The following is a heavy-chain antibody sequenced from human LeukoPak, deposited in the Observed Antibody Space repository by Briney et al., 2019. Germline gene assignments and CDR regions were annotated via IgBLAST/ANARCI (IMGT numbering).Heavy chain of an antibody. J-gene: IGHJ3*02. D-gene: IGHD4-17*01. CDR3: AKVSTYGDDYHDAFDI. V-gene: IGHV3-23*01. Sequence: GGSLRLSCAASRFTFSNYAMSRVRQAPGKGLEWVSAISGRGGTTYYADSVKGRFTISRDNSKNTLYLQMNSLRAEDTAVYYCAKVSTYGDDYHDAFDIWGQGTMVTVSS. CDR1: RFTFSNYA. CDR2: ISGRGGTT.